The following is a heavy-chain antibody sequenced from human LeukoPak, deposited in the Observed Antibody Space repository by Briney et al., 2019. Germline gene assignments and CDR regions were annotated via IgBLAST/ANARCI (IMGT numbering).Heavy chain of an antibody. Sequence: SQTLSLTCAISGDTVSSNNGAWNWIRQSPSRGLEWLGRTYYRSMWYNDYAESMKGRINISPDTSKNQFSLQLNCVTPEDTAVYYCARAVGTSGWYTFDYWGQGTLVTVSS. CDR3: ARAVGTSGWYTFDY. D-gene: IGHD6-19*01. V-gene: IGHV6-1*01. J-gene: IGHJ4*02. CDR2: TYYRSMWYN. CDR1: GDTVSSNNGA.